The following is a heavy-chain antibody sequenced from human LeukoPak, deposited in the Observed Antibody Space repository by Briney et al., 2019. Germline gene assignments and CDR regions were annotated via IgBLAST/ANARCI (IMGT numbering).Heavy chain of an antibody. CDR3: AKGLKQWLGYFDY. D-gene: IGHD6-19*01. Sequence: GGSLRLSCAASGFPFSRNWMHWVRQAPGKGLEWVSAISASGGSTYYADSVKGRFTISRDNSKNTLYLQMNSLRAEDTAVYYCAKGLKQWLGYFDYWGQGTLVTVSS. V-gene: IGHV3-23*01. CDR2: ISASGGST. CDR1: GFPFSRNW. J-gene: IGHJ4*02.